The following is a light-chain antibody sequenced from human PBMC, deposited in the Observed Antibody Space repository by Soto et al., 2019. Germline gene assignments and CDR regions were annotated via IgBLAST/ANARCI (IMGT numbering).Light chain of an antibody. Sequence: EIVLTQSPATLSLSPGERATLSCRASQSVGTSLTWYQQKPGQAPRLLIHDASNRATGIPARFSGDGSGTEFTLTISSLDPEEFGIYYCQQRITWALTFGGGTKVEIK. J-gene: IGKJ4*01. V-gene: IGKV3-11*01. CDR2: DAS. CDR3: QQRITWALT. CDR1: QSVGTS.